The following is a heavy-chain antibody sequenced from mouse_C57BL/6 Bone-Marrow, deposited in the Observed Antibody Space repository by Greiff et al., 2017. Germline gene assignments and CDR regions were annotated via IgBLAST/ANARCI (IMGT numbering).Heavy chain of an antibody. CDR2: ISSGGSYT. CDR1: GFTFSSYG. D-gene: IGHD1-1*01. J-gene: IGHJ1*03. CDR3: ARRYGSSYWYFDV. V-gene: IGHV5-6*01. Sequence: EVQLVESGGDLVKPGGSLKLSCAASGFTFSSYGMSWVRQTPDKRLEWVATISSGGSYTYYPDSVKGRFTISRDNAKNTLYLQMRSLKSEDTAMYYCARRYGSSYWYFDVWGTGTTVTVSS.